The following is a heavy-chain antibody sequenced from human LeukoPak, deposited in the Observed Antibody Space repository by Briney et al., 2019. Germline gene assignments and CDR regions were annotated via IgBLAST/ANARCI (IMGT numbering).Heavy chain of an antibody. V-gene: IGHV4-34*01. J-gene: IGHJ5*02. Sequence: SETLSLTCAVYGGSFSGYYWSWIRQPPGKGLEWIGEINHSGSTNYNPSLKSRVTISVDTSKNQSSLKLSSVTAADTAVYYCARDRNLYCSSTSCARGGSRFDPWGQGTLVTVSS. CDR2: INHSGST. D-gene: IGHD2-2*01. CDR1: GGSFSGYY. CDR3: ARDRNLYCSSTSCARGGSRFDP.